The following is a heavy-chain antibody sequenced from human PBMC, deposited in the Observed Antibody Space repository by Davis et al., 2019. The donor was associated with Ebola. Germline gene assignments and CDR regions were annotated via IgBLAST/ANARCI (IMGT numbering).Heavy chain of an antibody. Sequence: MPSETLSLTCTLSGGSISGYYLTWIRQPPGKGLEWIGDIRYSRSTNYNPSLKSRVTISLDKSKNQFSLKLNSVTAADTAVYYCARRSPTYYYDSSGYSTYWYFDLWGRGTLVTVSS. CDR3: ARRSPTYYYDSSGYSTYWYFDL. CDR2: IRYSRST. J-gene: IGHJ2*01. D-gene: IGHD3-22*01. CDR1: GGSISGYY. V-gene: IGHV4-59*12.